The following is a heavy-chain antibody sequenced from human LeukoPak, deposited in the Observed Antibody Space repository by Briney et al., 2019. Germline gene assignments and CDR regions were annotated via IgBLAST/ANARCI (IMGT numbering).Heavy chain of an antibody. CDR3: ARVEYSSSWQIVYYFDY. CDR1: GFIFSSYA. D-gene: IGHD6-13*01. J-gene: IGHJ4*02. Sequence: GGSLRLSCAASGFIFSSYAMSWIRQAPGKGLEWVSYISSSGSTIYYADSVKGRFTISRDNAKNSLYLQMNSLTAEDTAVYYCARVEYSSSWQIVYYFDYWGQGTLVTVSS. CDR2: ISSSGSTI. V-gene: IGHV3-11*04.